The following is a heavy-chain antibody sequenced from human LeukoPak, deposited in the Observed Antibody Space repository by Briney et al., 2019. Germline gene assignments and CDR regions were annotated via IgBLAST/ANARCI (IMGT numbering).Heavy chain of an antibody. J-gene: IGHJ4*02. CDR2: ISYDGINK. Sequence: GGSLRLSCAASGFTFSNYRVHWVRQAPGKGLEGVAVISYDGINKYYADSVKGRFTISRDNYKNTLYLQMNSLRAEDTAVYYWGKDHLGVVYRSGWFKPPFYFWGQGTLVSVSS. CDR3: GKDHLGVVYRSGWFKPPFYF. V-gene: IGHV3-30*18. CDR1: GFTFSNYR. D-gene: IGHD6-19*01.